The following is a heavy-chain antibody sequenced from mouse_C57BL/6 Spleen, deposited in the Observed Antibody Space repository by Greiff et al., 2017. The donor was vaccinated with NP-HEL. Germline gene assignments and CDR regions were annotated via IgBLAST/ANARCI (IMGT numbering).Heavy chain of an antibody. Sequence: EVQLQESGPGLVKPSQSLSLTCSVTGYSITSGYYWNWIRQFPGNKLEWMGYISYDGSNNYNPSLKNRISITRDTSKNQFFLKLNSVTTEDTATYYCAGFYYYGSSPAWFAYWGQGTLVTVSA. CDR1: GYSITSGYY. J-gene: IGHJ3*01. V-gene: IGHV3-6*01. D-gene: IGHD1-1*01. CDR3: AGFYYYGSSPAWFAY. CDR2: ISYDGSN.